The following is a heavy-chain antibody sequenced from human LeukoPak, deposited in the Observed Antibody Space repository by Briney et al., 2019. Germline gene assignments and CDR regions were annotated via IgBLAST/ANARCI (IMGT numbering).Heavy chain of an antibody. CDR1: GFTFSSYE. Sequence: GGSLRLSCAASGFTFSSYEMNWVRQAPGKGVEGVSYISSSGSTIYYADSVKGRFTISRDNAKNSLYLQMNSLRAEDTAVYYCARGGRDANYYYYYYMDVWGKGTTVTVSS. D-gene: IGHD2-15*01. V-gene: IGHV3-48*03. CDR2: ISSSGSTI. CDR3: ARGGRDANYYYYYYMDV. J-gene: IGHJ6*03.